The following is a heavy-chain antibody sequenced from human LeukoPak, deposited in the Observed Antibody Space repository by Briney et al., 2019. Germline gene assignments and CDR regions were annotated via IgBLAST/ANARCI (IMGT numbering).Heavy chain of an antibody. Sequence: PSETLSLTCTVSGGSISSGSYYWSWIRQPAGKGLEWIGRIYTSGSTNYNPSLESRVTISVDTSKNQFSLRLDSVTAADTAMYYCARGFDSSSGWYPAFDIWGHGTMGTVSS. J-gene: IGHJ3*02. D-gene: IGHD6-19*01. CDR2: IYTSGST. V-gene: IGHV4-61*02. CDR3: ARGFDSSSGWYPAFDI. CDR1: GGSISSGSYY.